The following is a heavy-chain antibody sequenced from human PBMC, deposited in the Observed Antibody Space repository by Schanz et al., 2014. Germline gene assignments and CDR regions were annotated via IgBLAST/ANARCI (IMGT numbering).Heavy chain of an antibody. CDR1: GYTFSDYG. V-gene: IGHV1-18*01. CDR3: ARDRRRYCSTASCLHDNWFAP. Sequence: QVQLVQSGDEVKKPGASVKVSCKTSGYTFSDYGITWVRQAPGQGLEWVGWISPYTGNTHYFDKMEGRVTMTTDTSTSTAYMELRSLRSDDTAVYYCARDRRRYCSTASCLHDNWFAPWGQGTLVIVSS. J-gene: IGHJ5*02. D-gene: IGHD2-2*01. CDR2: ISPYTGNT.